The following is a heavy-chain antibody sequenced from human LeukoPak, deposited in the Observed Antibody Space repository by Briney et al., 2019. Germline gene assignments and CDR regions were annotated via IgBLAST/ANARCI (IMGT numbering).Heavy chain of an antibody. CDR1: GGSISSYY. CDR2: IYYSGST. CDR3: ARDKRGRVDPERDAFDI. J-gene: IGHJ3*02. D-gene: IGHD5-12*01. Sequence: PSETLSLTCTVSGGSISSYYWSWIRQPPGKGLEWIGYIYYSGSTNYNPSLKSRVTISVDTSKNQFSLKLSSVTAADTAVYYCARDKRGRVDPERDAFDIWGQGTMVTVSS. V-gene: IGHV4-59*01.